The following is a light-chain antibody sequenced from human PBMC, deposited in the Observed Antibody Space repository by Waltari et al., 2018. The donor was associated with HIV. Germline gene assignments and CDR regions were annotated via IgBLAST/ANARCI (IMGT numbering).Light chain of an antibody. CDR3: SSYTSSSTLV. V-gene: IGLV2-14*01. CDR1: SSDVGGYNY. CDR2: EVI. Sequence: QSALTQPAAVSGSPGQSITISCTGTSSDVGGYNYVSCYQQHPGKAPKLKIYEVINRPSGVSNRFSGSKSGNTASLTISGLQAEDEADYYCSSYTSSSTLVFGGGTELTVL. J-gene: IGLJ2*01.